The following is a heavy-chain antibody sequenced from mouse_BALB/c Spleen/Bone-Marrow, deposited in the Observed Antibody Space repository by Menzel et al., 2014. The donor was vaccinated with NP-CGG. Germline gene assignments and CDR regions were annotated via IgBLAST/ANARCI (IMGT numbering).Heavy chain of an antibody. CDR1: GFNIKDTY. D-gene: IGHD2-1*01. CDR3: ARYGNYCYAMDY. V-gene: IGHV14-3*02. J-gene: IGHJ4*01. Sequence: EVQGVESGAELVKPGASVKLSCTASGFNIKDTYMHWVKQRPEQGLEWTGRIDPANGNTKYDPKLQGKATITADTSSNTAYLQLSSLTSGDTAVYYCARYGNYCYAMDYWGQGTSVTVSS. CDR2: IDPANGNT.